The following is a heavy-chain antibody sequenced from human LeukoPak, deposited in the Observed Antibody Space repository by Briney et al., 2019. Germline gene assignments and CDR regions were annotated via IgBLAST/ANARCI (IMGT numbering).Heavy chain of an antibody. J-gene: IGHJ5*02. CDR2: INHSGST. D-gene: IGHD3-10*01. V-gene: IGHV4-34*01. Sequence: PSETLSLTCAVYGGSFSGYYWSWIRQPPGKGLEWIGEINHSGSTNYNPSLKSRVTISVDTSKNQFSLKLSSVTAADTAVYYCARHFRSWFGELIVWFDPWGQGTLVTVSS. CDR3: ARHFRSWFGELIVWFDP. CDR1: GGSFSGYY.